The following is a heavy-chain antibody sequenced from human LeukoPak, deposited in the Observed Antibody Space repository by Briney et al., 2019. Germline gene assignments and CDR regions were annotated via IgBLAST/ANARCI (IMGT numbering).Heavy chain of an antibody. CDR3: ARDLTIFGVVIARFDY. V-gene: IGHV3-74*01. Sequence: GGSLRLSCAASGFTFSSYAMSWVRQAPGKGLVWVSRINSDGSSTSYADSVKGRFTISRDNAKNTLYLQMNSLRAEDTAVYYCARDLTIFGVVIARFDYWGQGTLVTVSS. CDR1: GFTFSSYA. D-gene: IGHD3-3*01. CDR2: INSDGSST. J-gene: IGHJ4*02.